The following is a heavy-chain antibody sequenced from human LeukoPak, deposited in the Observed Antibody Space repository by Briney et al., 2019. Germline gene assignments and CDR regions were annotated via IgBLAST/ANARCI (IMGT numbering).Heavy chain of an antibody. CDR2: ISSSSTTI. CDR1: GFTFSSYY. J-gene: IGHJ4*02. D-gene: IGHD3-16*01. CDR3: ARDAPGGGVYFDD. V-gene: IGHV3-48*02. Sequence: GGSLRLSCAASGFTFSSYYMNWVRQAPGKGLEWVSFISSSSTTIYYADSVKGRFTISRDNAKNSLYLQMDSLRDEDTAVYYCARDAPGGGVYFDDWGQGTLVTVSS.